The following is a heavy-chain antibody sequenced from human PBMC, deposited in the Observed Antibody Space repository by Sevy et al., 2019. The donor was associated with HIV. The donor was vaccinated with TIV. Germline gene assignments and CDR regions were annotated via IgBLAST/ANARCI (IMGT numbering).Heavy chain of an antibody. CDR2: ISYDGGNI. CDR3: TRNGGAFDNGFDP. Sequence: GGSLRLSCAASGFTFSIYAIHWVRQAPGKGLEWVTVISYDGGNIYYADSVKGRFTVSRDNSKDTVYLQMNSLRPEDTAVYYCTRNGGAFDNGFDPWGQGTLVTVSS. CDR1: GFTFSIYA. J-gene: IGHJ5*02. V-gene: IGHV3-30*04. D-gene: IGHD2-8*01.